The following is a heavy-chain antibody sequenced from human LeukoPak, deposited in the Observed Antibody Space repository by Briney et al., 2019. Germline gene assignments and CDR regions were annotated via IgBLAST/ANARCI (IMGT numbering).Heavy chain of an antibody. CDR3: ARGGWAGQHYYGSGSPIRPWGLDY. Sequence: GGSLRLSCAASGFTFSSYGIHWVRQAPGKGLEWVTLISYDGSNKYYVDSVKGRFTISRDNSKNTVYLQMNSLRVEDTAVYYCARGGWAGQHYYGSGSPIRPWGLDYWGQGTLVTVSS. D-gene: IGHD3-10*01. CDR1: GFTFSSYG. J-gene: IGHJ4*02. CDR2: ISYDGSNK. V-gene: IGHV3-30*03.